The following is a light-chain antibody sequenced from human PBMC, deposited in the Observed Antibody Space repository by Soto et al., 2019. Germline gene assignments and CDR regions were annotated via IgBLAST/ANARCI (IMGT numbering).Light chain of an antibody. V-gene: IGLV1-40*01. Sequence: QSVLTQPPSVSEAPGQRVTSSCTGSSSNIGAGYDVHWYQQLPGTAPKLLIYGNSNRPSGVPDRFSGSKSGTSASLAITGLQAEDEADYYCQSYDSSLSGSRVFGTGTNVTVL. CDR1: SSNIGAGYD. J-gene: IGLJ1*01. CDR2: GNS. CDR3: QSYDSSLSGSRV.